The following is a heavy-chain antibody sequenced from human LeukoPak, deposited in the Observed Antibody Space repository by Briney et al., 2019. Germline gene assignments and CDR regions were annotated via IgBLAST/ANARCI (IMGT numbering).Heavy chain of an antibody. V-gene: IGHV4-34*01. D-gene: IGHD3-10*01. CDR1: GGSFSGYY. CDR2: INHSGST. J-gene: IGHJ5*02. Sequence: SETLSLTCAVYGGSFSGYYWSWIRQPPGKGLEWIGEINHSGSTNYNPSLKSRVTISVDTSKNQFSLKLSSVTAADTAVYYCARGHYGSGRSWFDPWGQGTLVTISS. CDR3: ARGHYGSGRSWFDP.